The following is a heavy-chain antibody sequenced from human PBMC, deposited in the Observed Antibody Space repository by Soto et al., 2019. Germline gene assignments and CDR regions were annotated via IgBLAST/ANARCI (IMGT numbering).Heavy chain of an antibody. Sequence: QVQLVQSGAEVKKPGASVKVSCKASGYTFTSYGISWVRQAPGQGLEWMGWISAYNGNTNYAQKLQGRVTMTTDTSTSTADMELRSLRSDDTAVYYCARDGAYSSITRNWFDPWGQGTLVTVSS. J-gene: IGHJ5*02. CDR1: GYTFTSYG. D-gene: IGHD6-13*01. CDR3: ARDGAYSSITRNWFDP. CDR2: ISAYNGNT. V-gene: IGHV1-18*01.